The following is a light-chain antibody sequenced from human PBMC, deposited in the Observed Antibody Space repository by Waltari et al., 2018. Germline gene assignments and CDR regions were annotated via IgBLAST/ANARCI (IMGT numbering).Light chain of an antibody. CDR3: QQYGSSPWT. CDR2: GAS. Sequence: EIVLTQSPGTLSLSPGERATLSCSASQSVSSSYLAWYQQKPGQAPRLLIYGASSTATGIPDRFSGSGSGTDFTLTMSRLEPEDFAVYYCQQYGSSPWTFGQGTKVEIK. CDR1: QSVSSSY. V-gene: IGKV3-20*01. J-gene: IGKJ1*01.